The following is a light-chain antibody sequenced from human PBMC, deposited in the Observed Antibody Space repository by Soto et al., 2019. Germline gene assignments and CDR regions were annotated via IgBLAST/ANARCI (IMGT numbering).Light chain of an antibody. CDR1: QSVSSN. CDR3: QQYNSYWT. V-gene: IGKV3-15*01. J-gene: IGKJ1*01. CDR2: GAS. Sequence: EIVMTQSPATLSVSPGERATLSCRASQSVSSNLAWYQQKPGQAPRLLIYGASSRATGIPVRFSGSGSGTEFTLTISSLQSEDFAVYYCQQYNSYWTFGQGTKVDIK.